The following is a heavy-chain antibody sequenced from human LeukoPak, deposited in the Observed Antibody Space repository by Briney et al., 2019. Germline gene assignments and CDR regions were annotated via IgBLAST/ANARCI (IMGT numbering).Heavy chain of an antibody. Sequence: SETLSLTCAVYGGSFSGYYWSWIRQPPGKGLEWIGEINHSGSTNYNPSLKSRVTISVDTSKNQFSLKLSSVTAADTAVYYCARAGFDYWGQGTLVTVSS. CDR2: INHSGST. CDR1: GGSFSGYY. J-gene: IGHJ4*02. CDR3: ARAGFDY. V-gene: IGHV4-34*01.